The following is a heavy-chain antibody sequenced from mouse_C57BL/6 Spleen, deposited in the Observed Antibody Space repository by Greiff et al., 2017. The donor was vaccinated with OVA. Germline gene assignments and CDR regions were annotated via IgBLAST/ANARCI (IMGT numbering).Heavy chain of an antibody. V-gene: IGHV1-61*01. Sequence: VQLQQPGAELVRPGSSVKLSCKASGYTFTSYWMDWVKQRPGQGLEWIGNIYPSDSETHYNQKFKDKVTLTVDKSTSTAYMQLSSLTSEDSAVYYCARPITTVVPYWYCDVWGTGTTVTVSS. J-gene: IGHJ1*03. D-gene: IGHD1-1*01. CDR2: IYPSDSET. CDR3: ARPITTVVPYWYCDV. CDR1: GYTFTSYW.